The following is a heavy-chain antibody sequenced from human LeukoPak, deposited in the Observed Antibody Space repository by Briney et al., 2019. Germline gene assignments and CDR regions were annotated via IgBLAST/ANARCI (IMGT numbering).Heavy chain of an antibody. CDR1: GASITSFY. CDR2: VHSSGST. V-gene: IGHV4-59*01. Sequence: SETLSLTCTVSGASITSFYWSWVRQPPGKGLEWIGFVHSSGSTYPNPSLKSRITMSVDTSKNQFSLKLTSVTAADTAAYYCARLYGYNYIFDYWGQGTLVTSPQ. D-gene: IGHD5-24*01. CDR3: ARLYGYNYIFDY. J-gene: IGHJ4*02.